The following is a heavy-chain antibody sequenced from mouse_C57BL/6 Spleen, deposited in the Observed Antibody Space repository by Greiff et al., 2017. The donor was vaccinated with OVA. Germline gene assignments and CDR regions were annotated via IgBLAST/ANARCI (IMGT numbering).Heavy chain of an antibody. Sequence: EVKLMESEGGLVQPGSSMKLSCTASGFTFSDYYMAWVRQVPEKGLEWVANINYDGSSTYYLDSLKSRFIISRDNAKNILYLQMSSLKSEDTATYYCARGSYGGAMDYWGQGTSVTVSS. CDR1: GFTFSDYY. J-gene: IGHJ4*01. D-gene: IGHD1-1*01. CDR3: ARGSYGGAMDY. V-gene: IGHV5-16*01. CDR2: INYDGSST.